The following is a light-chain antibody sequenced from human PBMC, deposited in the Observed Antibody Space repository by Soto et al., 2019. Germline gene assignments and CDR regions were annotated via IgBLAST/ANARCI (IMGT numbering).Light chain of an antibody. CDR3: QQYNNWPRT. J-gene: IGKJ1*01. CDR2: GAS. V-gene: IGKV3-15*01. CDR1: QSVSNN. Sequence: EIVMTQSPATVSMSPGERATLSCRASQSVSNNLAWYLHKPGQAPRLIIFGASTRATGIPARFSGSGFGTEFTLSISSLQSEDFALYYCQQYNNWPRTFGQGTKVDI.